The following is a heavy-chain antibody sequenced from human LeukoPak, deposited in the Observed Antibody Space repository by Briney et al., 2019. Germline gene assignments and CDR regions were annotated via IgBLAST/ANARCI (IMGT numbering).Heavy chain of an antibody. D-gene: IGHD6-19*01. CDR3: ARARIAVAVYYFDC. J-gene: IGHJ4*02. CDR1: GFTFSNYA. CDR2: LSGSGGSA. Sequence: GGSLRLSCAASGFTFSNYAMTWVRQAPGKGLEWVSALSGSGGSAYYADSVKGRFTISRDNSKNTLYLQMNSLRAEDTAMYYCARARIAVAVYYFDCWGQGTLVTVSS. V-gene: IGHV3-23*01.